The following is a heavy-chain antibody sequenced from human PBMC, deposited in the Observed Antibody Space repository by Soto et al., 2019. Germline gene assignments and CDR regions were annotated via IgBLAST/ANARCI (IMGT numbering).Heavy chain of an antibody. CDR3: ARDRYVRFLEQEYNWFDP. J-gene: IGHJ5*02. D-gene: IGHD3-3*01. CDR2: IKQDGSEK. V-gene: IGHV3-7*01. CDR1: GFTFSSYW. Sequence: GGSLRLSCAASGFTFSSYWMSWVRQAPGKGLEWVANIKQDGSEKYYVDSVKGRFTISRDNAKNSLYLQMNSLRAEDTAVYYCARDRYVRFLEQEYNWFDPWGQGTLVTVSS.